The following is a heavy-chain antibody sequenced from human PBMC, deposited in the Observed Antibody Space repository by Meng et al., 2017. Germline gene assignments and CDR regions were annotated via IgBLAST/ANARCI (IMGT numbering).Heavy chain of an antibody. Sequence: QGRLQESGPGLGNPSGTLSLTWAVSGGSISSSNWWSWVRQPPGKGLEWIGEIYHSGSTNYNPSLKSRVTISVDKSKNQFSLKLSSVTAADTAVYYCARIGDWGSTRYFDYWGQGTLVTVSS. D-gene: IGHD7-27*01. CDR3: ARIGDWGSTRYFDY. J-gene: IGHJ4*02. CDR1: GGSISSSNW. V-gene: IGHV4-4*02. CDR2: IYHSGST.